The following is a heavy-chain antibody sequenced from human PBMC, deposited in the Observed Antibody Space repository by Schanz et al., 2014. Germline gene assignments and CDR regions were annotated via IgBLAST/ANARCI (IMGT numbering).Heavy chain of an antibody. V-gene: IGHV1-69*09. Sequence: QVQLVQSGAEVKKPGASVKVSCKASGYTFTSYGISWVRQAPGQGLEWMGRIIPILGIANYAQKFQGRVTITADKSTFTAYMDVSSLRSEDTAMYYCATMWGYCTATACQILEVLDVWGQGTMVTVSS. CDR2: IIPILGIA. J-gene: IGHJ3*01. CDR1: GYTFTSYG. D-gene: IGHD2-8*02. CDR3: ATMWGYCTATACQILEVLDV.